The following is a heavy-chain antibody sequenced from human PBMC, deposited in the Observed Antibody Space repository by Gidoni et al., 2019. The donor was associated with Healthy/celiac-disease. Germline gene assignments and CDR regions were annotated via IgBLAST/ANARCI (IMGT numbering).Heavy chain of an antibody. CDR1: GGSTCRRRYY. CDR3: ATRIMITFGGVIVHDAFDI. Sequence: LQLQESCPGLVKPSETLSLPCTVSGGSTCRRRYYWGWIRPPPGQGLEWIGCIYSSGSTYSNPSPKSRVTISVDTSKNQFSLKLSSVTAAXTAVXYXATRIMITFGGVIVHDAFDIWGQGTMVTVSS. D-gene: IGHD3-16*02. J-gene: IGHJ3*02. CDR2: IYSSGST. V-gene: IGHV4-39*01.